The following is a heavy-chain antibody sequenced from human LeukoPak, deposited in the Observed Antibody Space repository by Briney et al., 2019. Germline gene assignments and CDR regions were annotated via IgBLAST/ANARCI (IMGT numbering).Heavy chain of an antibody. Sequence: GGSLRLSCAASGFTFSSNWMSWVRQAPGKGLEWLANIKQDGSEEYYVDSVKGRFTISRDNAKNSLYLQLNSLRAEDTAVYYCASTFYWGQGALVTVSS. D-gene: IGHD3-3*02. J-gene: IGHJ4*02. V-gene: IGHV3-7*01. CDR2: IKQDGSEE. CDR3: ASTFY. CDR1: GFTFSSNW.